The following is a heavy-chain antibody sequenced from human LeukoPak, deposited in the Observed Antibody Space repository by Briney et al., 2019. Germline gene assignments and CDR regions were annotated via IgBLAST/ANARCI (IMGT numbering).Heavy chain of an antibody. D-gene: IGHD2-21*02. CDR1: GFTFSSYA. J-gene: IGHJ4*02. V-gene: IGHV3-23*01. CDR3: AKDLVVTGRFDY. CDR2: ISGSGGST. Sequence: GGSLRLYCAASGFTFSSYAMSWVRQAPGKGLEWVSAISGSGGSTYYADSVKGRFTISRDNSKNTLYLQMNSLRAEDTAVYYCAKDLVVTGRFDYWGQGTLVTVSS.